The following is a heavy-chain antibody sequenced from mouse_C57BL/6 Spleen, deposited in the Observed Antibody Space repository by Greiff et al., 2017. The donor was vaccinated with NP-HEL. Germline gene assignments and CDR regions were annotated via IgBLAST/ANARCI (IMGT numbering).Heavy chain of an antibody. Sequence: QVQLQKPGAELVKPGASVKMSCKASGYTFTSYWITWVKQRPGQGLEWIGDIYPGSGSTNYNEKFKSKATLTVDTSSSTAYMQLSSLTSEDSAVYYCARDDLTLGRFAYWGQGTLVTVSA. CDR1: GYTFTSYW. D-gene: IGHD4-1*01. CDR2: IYPGSGST. J-gene: IGHJ3*01. CDR3: ARDDLTLGRFAY. V-gene: IGHV1-55*01.